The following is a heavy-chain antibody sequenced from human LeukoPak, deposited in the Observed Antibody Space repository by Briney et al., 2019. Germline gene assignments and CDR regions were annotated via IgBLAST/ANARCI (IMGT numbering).Heavy chain of an antibody. J-gene: IGHJ4*02. CDR3: AREGNYCSSTSCYIGYFDY. D-gene: IGHD2-2*02. Sequence: GRSLRLSCAASGFTFSSYAMHWVRQAPGKGLEWVAVISYDGSNKYYADSVKGRFTISRDNSKNTLYLQMNSPRAEDTAVYYCAREGNYCSSTSCYIGYFDYWGQGTLVTVSS. CDR1: GFTFSSYA. CDR2: ISYDGSNK. V-gene: IGHV3-30-3*01.